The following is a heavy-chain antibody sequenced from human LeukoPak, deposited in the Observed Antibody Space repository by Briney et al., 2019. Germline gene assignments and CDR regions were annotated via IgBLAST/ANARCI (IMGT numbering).Heavy chain of an antibody. V-gene: IGHV3-30-3*01. Sequence: GRSLRLSCAASGFTFSSYAMHWVRQAPGKGLEWVAVISYDGSNKYYADSVKGRFNISRDNSKNTLYLQMNSLRAEDTAVYYCARDPDYSNERGHGDYFDYWGQGTLVTVSS. CDR3: ARDPDYSNERGHGDYFDY. J-gene: IGHJ4*02. CDR2: ISYDGSNK. D-gene: IGHD4-11*01. CDR1: GFTFSSYA.